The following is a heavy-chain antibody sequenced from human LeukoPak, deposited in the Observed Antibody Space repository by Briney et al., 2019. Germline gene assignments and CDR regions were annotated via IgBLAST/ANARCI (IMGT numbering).Heavy chain of an antibody. V-gene: IGHV3-23*01. Sequence: GGSLRLSCAASGFTFSSYAMSWVRQAPGKGLEWVSSIRVSGDSTYYADSVQGRFTISRDNSKNTLYLEMNSLSPDDTAVYYCARGVEPLAANTLAYWGQGTLVTVSS. J-gene: IGHJ4*02. D-gene: IGHD1-14*01. CDR2: IRVSGDST. CDR3: ARGVEPLAANTLAY. CDR1: GFTFSSYA.